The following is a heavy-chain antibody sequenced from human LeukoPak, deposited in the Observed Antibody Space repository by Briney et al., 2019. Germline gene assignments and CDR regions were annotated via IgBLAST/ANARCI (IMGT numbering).Heavy chain of an antibody. D-gene: IGHD4/OR15-4a*01. J-gene: IGHJ6*02. V-gene: IGHV4-59*01. Sequence: SETLSLTCTVSGGSISSYYWSWIRQPPGKGLEWNGYIYYSGSTNYNPSLKSRVTISVDTSKNQFSLELSSVTAADTAVYYCARSRRSLTHYYYYGMDVWGQGTTVTVSS. CDR3: ARSRRSLTHYYYYGMDV. CDR1: GGSISSYY. CDR2: IYYSGST.